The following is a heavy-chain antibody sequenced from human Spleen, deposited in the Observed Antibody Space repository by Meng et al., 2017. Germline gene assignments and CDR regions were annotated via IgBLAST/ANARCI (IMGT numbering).Heavy chain of an antibody. Sequence: SETLSLTCTVSGGSITSSTYWGWIRQPPGKGLEWIGSIYYSGTTYYNPSLKSRVTISVDTSKKQFSLKLNSVTAADSAVYYCARGPTTMAHDFDYWGQGTLVTVSS. CDR3: ARGPTTMAHDFDY. V-gene: IGHV4-39*07. D-gene: IGHD4-11*01. CDR1: GGSITSSTY. CDR2: IYYSGTT. J-gene: IGHJ4*02.